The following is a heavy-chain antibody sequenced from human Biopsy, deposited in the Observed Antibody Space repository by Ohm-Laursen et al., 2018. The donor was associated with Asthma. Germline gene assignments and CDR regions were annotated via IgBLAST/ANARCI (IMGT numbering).Heavy chain of an antibody. Sequence: SVKVSCKASGDSFSNYAISWVRQAPGRGLEWMGGLIPVLGTPDHAQMFEGRVTITADESTSTAYMELSSLSSEDTAVYYCARGYSGSDRIVYHYSGLEVWGQGTTVTVSS. CDR3: ARGYSGSDRIVYHYSGLEV. V-gene: IGHV1-69*13. CDR2: LIPVLGTP. CDR1: GDSFSNYA. D-gene: IGHD5-12*01. J-gene: IGHJ6*02.